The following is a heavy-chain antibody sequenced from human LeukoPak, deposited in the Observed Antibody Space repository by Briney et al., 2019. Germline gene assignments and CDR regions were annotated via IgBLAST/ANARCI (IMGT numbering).Heavy chain of an antibody. J-gene: IGHJ3*02. V-gene: IGHV3-9*01. CDR3: AKDMIPAAIIGLAFDI. D-gene: IGHD2-2*02. Sequence: GRSLRLSCAASGFTFDDYAMHWVRQAPGKGLEWVSGISWNSGSIGYADSVKGRFTISRDNAKNSLYLQMNSLRAEDTALYYCAKDMIPAAIIGLAFDIWGQGTMVTVSS. CDR1: GFTFDDYA. CDR2: ISWNSGSI.